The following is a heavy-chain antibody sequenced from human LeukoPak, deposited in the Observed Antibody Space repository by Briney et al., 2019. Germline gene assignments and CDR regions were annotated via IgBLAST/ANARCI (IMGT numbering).Heavy chain of an antibody. Sequence: ASVKVSCKVSGYTLTELSMHWVRQAPGKGLEWMGGFDAEDGETIYAQKFQGRVTMTEDTSTDTAYMELSSLRSEDTAVYYCATDPMGGSGWYDDYWGQGTLVTVSS. CDR1: GYTLTELS. J-gene: IGHJ4*02. CDR3: ATDPMGGSGWYDDY. CDR2: FDAEDGET. D-gene: IGHD6-19*01. V-gene: IGHV1-24*01.